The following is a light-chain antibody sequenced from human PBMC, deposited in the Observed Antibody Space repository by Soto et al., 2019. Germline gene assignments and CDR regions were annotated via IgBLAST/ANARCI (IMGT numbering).Light chain of an antibody. CDR3: HQYGSSPPYT. CDR1: QSVTNNY. Sequence: EVVLTQSPGTLSLSPGERATLSCRASQSVTNNYLAWYQQRPGQAPRLLIFGSSDRATGIPDRFSGSGSGTDFTPTISRLEPEDFAVYYCHQYGSSPPYTFGQGTKLEIK. V-gene: IGKV3-20*01. J-gene: IGKJ2*01. CDR2: GSS.